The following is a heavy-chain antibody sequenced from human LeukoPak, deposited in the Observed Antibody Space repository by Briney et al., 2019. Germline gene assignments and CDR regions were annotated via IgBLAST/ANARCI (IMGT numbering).Heavy chain of an antibody. Sequence: GGSLSLSCTASGFTFGDYAMSWIRQAPGKGLEWVGFIRSKAYGETADYAASVKDRFTISRDDSKAIAYLQMNSLKTEDTAVYHCTRDRGAYNLYDYWGQGTLVTVSS. CDR1: GFTFGDYA. V-gene: IGHV3-49*03. D-gene: IGHD1-1*01. CDR2: IRSKAYGETA. J-gene: IGHJ4*02. CDR3: TRDRGAYNLYDY.